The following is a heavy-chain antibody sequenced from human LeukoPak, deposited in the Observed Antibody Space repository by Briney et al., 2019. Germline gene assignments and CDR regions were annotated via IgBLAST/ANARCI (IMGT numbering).Heavy chain of an antibody. D-gene: IGHD3-22*01. CDR2: IYPGDSDT. V-gene: IGHV5-51*01. CDR1: GYSFTSYW. CDR3: ARGVIVRDDAFDI. Sequence: GESLQISFKGSGYSFTSYWIGWGRQMPGKGLEWMGIIYPGDSDTRYSPSFQGQVTISADKSISTAYLQWSSLKASDTAMYYCARGVIVRDDAFDIWGQGTMVTVSS. J-gene: IGHJ3*02.